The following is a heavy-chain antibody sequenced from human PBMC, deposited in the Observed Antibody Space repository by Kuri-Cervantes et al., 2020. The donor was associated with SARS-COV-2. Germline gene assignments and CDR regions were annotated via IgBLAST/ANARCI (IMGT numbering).Heavy chain of an antibody. CDR2: ISSTSSYI. CDR3: ARDCSSPYKYYYYYYMDV. V-gene: IGHV3-21*01. CDR1: GFPFRSYW. Sequence: GGSLRLSCAASGFPFRSYWLHWVRQAPGKGLEWVSSISSTSSYIYYADSVKGRFTISRDNAKNSLYLQMNSLRAENTAVYYCARDCSSPYKYYYYYYMDVWGKGTTVTVSS. J-gene: IGHJ6*03. D-gene: IGHD6-13*01.